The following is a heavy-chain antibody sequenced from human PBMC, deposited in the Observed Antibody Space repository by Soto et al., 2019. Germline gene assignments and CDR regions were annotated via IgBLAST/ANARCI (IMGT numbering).Heavy chain of an antibody. CDR3: AKPAVAGNFRYVLFVDY. CDR2: ISDTGTTT. V-gene: IGHV3-23*01. D-gene: IGHD6-19*01. Sequence: GGSLRLSCAASGFTFSSYAMNWVRQAPGKGLEWVSTISDTGTTTYYADSVKGRFTISRDNSKNTLYLQMNSLRAEDTAVYYCAKPAVAGNFRYVLFVDYWGQGTLVTVSS. CDR1: GFTFSSYA. J-gene: IGHJ4*02.